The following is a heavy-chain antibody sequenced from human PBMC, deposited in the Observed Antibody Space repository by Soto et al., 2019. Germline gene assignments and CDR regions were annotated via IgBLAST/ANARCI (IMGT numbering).Heavy chain of an antibody. J-gene: IGHJ4*02. CDR1: GFVFSFYE. CDR2: ISGGGSTI. D-gene: IGHD4-17*01. V-gene: IGHV3-48*03. Sequence: TGGSLRLSCGASGFVFSFYEMNWVRQAPGKGLEWVSYISGGGSTIYYADSVKGRFTISRDNAMNSLYLQMNSLGVEDTAVYYCTKDRGHTDWGQGTLVTVSS. CDR3: TKDRGHTD.